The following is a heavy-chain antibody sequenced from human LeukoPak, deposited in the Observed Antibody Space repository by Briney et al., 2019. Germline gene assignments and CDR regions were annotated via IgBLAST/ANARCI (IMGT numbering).Heavy chain of an antibody. J-gene: IGHJ6*02. CDR1: GFTFSSYG. CDR3: ARAYYDFWSGEQDYYYYGMDV. D-gene: IGHD3-3*01. CDR2: IWYDGSNK. V-gene: IGHV3-33*01. Sequence: GRSLRLSCAASGFTFSSYGMHWVRQAPGKGLEWVAVIWYDGSNKYYADSVKGRFTISRDNSKNTLYLQMNSLRAEDTAVYYCARAYYDFWSGEQDYYYYGMDVWGLGTTVTVSS.